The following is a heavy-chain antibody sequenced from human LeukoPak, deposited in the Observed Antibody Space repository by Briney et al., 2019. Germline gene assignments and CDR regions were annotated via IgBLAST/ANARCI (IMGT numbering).Heavy chain of an antibody. Sequence: GESLTLSCAASGFTFSNYGLSWVRQTPGRGLEWISYISSRGQTIYYADSVKGRFTISRDNAKNSLSLQMSTLRVEDTALYYCARGPSTWIDSWGQGTLVTVSS. V-gene: IGHV3-48*04. CDR2: ISSRGQTI. J-gene: IGHJ5*01. CDR3: ARGPSTWIDS. CDR1: GFTFSNYG.